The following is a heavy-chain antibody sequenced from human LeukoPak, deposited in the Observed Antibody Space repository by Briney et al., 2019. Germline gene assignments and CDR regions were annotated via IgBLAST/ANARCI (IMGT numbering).Heavy chain of an antibody. CDR1: GGSFSGYY. Sequence: SETLSLTCAVYGGSFSGYYWSWIRQPPGKGLEWIGEINHSGSTNYNPSLKSRVTISVDTSKNQFSLKLSSVTAADTAVYYCARGEWFLGYWGQGTLVTVSS. J-gene: IGHJ4*02. CDR3: ARGEWFLGY. D-gene: IGHD3-3*01. V-gene: IGHV4-34*01. CDR2: INHSGST.